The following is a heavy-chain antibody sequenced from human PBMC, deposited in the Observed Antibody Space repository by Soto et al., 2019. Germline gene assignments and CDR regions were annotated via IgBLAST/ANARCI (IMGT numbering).Heavy chain of an antibody. V-gene: IGHV3-30*03. D-gene: IGHD5-18*01. CDR1: GFTFTSYG. Sequence: QAHLVESGGGVVQPGRSLRLSCAASGFTFTSYGMHWVRQAPGTRLEWVAVISYDGGLQHYADSVKGRFTISRDNSXSMVVLQMNSLRAEDTAVYYCVSDRGYGHASVPYSWGQGTLVSVSS. CDR3: VSDRGYGHASVPYS. CDR2: ISYDGGLQ. J-gene: IGHJ4*02.